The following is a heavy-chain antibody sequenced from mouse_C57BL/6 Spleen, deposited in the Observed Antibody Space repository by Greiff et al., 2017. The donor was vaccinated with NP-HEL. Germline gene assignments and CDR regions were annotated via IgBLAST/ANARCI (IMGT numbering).Heavy chain of an antibody. CDR2: IDPSDSYT. Sequence: QVQLQQFGAELVMPGASVKLSCKASGYTFTSYWMHWVKQRPGQGLEWIGEIDPSDSYTNYNQKFKGKSTLTVDKSSSTAYMQLSSLTSEDSAVYYCARSFYSNYNYWGQGTTLTVSS. D-gene: IGHD2-5*01. CDR3: ARSFYSNYNY. V-gene: IGHV1-69*01. J-gene: IGHJ2*01. CDR1: GYTFTSYW.